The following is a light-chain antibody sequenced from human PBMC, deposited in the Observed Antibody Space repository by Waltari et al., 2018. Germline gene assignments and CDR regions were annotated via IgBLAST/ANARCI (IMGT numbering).Light chain of an antibody. J-gene: IGKJ1*01. V-gene: IGKV4-1*01. Sequence: DIVMTQSPDSLAVSLRERATINCTSSQSILYHSNDKNYLAWYQHKPGQPPKLLIFLPSTRQSGVPDRFSGSVSGTDFTLTISSLQAEDVAVYYCQQYYRSRTFGQGTKVEI. CDR2: LPS. CDR3: QQYYRSRT. CDR1: QSILYHSNDKNY.